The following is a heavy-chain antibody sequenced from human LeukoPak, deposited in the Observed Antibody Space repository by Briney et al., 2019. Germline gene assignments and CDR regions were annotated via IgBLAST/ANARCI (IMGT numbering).Heavy chain of an antibody. CDR2: IIPILGIA. J-gene: IGHJ4*02. Sequence: GASVKVSCKASGGTFSSYAISWVRQAPGQGLEWMGRIIPILGIANYAQKFQGRVTITADKSTSTAYMELSSLRSEDTAVYYCARDDSSGYIDYWGQGTLVTVSS. D-gene: IGHD3-22*01. CDR1: GGTFSSYA. CDR3: ARDDSSGYIDY. V-gene: IGHV1-69*04.